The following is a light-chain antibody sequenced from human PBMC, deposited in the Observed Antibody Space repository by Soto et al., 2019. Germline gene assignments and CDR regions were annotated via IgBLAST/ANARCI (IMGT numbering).Light chain of an antibody. Sequence: IQLTQSPSSLSPSVGDRVTISCRASQGISGYLAWYQQKPGKAPKLLIYLTSNLQNGVPSRFSGSGSGTDFTLTISSLQPEDFGTYYCQQLNSYPLTFGPGTKVDIK. V-gene: IGKV1-9*01. CDR3: QQLNSYPLT. CDR1: QGISGY. CDR2: LTS. J-gene: IGKJ3*01.